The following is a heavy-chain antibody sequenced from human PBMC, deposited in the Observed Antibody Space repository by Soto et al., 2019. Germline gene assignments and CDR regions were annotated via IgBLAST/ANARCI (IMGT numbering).Heavy chain of an antibody. CDR3: AKGGDSGERSPYYFDY. J-gene: IGHJ4*02. CDR2: ISGSGGST. V-gene: IGHV3-23*01. Sequence: GGSLRLSCAASGFTFSSYAMSWVRQAPGKGLEWVSAISGSGGSTYYADSVKGRFTISRDNSKNTLYLQMNSLRAEDTAVYYCAKGGDSGERSPYYFDYWGPGTLVTVSS. CDR1: GFTFSSYA. D-gene: IGHD7-27*01.